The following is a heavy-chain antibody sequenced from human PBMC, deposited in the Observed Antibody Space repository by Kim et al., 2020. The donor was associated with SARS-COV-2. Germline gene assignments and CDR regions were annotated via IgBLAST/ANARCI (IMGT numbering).Heavy chain of an antibody. CDR3: ARDGYSSSWYNVFALGDFDY. CDR2: IYYSGST. D-gene: IGHD6-13*01. J-gene: IGHJ4*02. CDR1: GGSISSSSYY. Sequence: SETLSLTCTVSGGSISSSSYYWGWIRQPPGKGLEWIGSIYYSGSTYYNPSLKSRVTISVDTSKNQFSLKLSSVTAADTAVYYCARDGYSSSWYNVFALGDFDYWGQGTLVTVSS. V-gene: IGHV4-39*07.